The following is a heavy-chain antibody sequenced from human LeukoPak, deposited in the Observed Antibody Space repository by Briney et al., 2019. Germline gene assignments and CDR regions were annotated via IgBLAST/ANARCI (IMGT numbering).Heavy chain of an antibody. CDR1: GFTFDDYA. V-gene: IGHV3-9*03. CDR3: ARGTWSGYYPIGGYFDY. Sequence: LPGGSPRLSCAASGFTFDDYAMHWVRQAPGKGLEWVSGISWNSGSIGYADSVKGRFTISRDNAKNSLYLQMNSLRAEDMALYYCARGTWSGYYPIGGYFDYWGQGTLVTVSS. CDR2: ISWNSGSI. J-gene: IGHJ4*02. D-gene: IGHD3-3*01.